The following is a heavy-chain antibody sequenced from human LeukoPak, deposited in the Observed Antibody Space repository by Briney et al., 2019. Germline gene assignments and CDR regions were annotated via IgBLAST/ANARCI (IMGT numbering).Heavy chain of an antibody. D-gene: IGHD3-3*01. J-gene: IGHJ4*02. CDR1: GFSLSNARMG. Sequence: SGPTLVNPTETLTLTCTVSGFSLSNARMGVSWIRQPPGKALEWLAHIFSNDEKSYSTSLKSRLTISKDTSKSQVVLTMTNMDPVDTATYYCARISSYDFWSGYPGAFDHWGQGTLVTVSS. CDR2: IFSNDEK. V-gene: IGHV2-26*01. CDR3: ARISSYDFWSGYPGAFDH.